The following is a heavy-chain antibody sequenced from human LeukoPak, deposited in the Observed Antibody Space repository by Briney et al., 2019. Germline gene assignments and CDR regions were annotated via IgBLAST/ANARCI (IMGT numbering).Heavy chain of an antibody. V-gene: IGHV4-39*07. CDR2: IYYSGST. CDR3: ARDPPRIAAARRSGMDV. CDR1: GGSISSSSYY. D-gene: IGHD6-13*01. Sequence: SETLSLTCTVSGGSISSSSYYWGWIRQPPGKGLEWIGSIYYSGSTYYNPSLKSRVTISVDTSKNQFSLKLSSVTAADTAVYYCARDPPRIAAARRSGMDVWGQGTTVTVSS. J-gene: IGHJ6*02.